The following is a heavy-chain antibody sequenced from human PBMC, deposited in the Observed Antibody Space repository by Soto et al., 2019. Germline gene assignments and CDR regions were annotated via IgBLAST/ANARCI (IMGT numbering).Heavy chain of an antibody. V-gene: IGHV3-48*01. D-gene: IGHD3-22*01. J-gene: IGHJ3*01. CDR3: ASYLFYYNDISGRPLNAFDV. CDR2: IGIGSSTK. Sequence: PGGSLRLSCAASGFTFRNYGMNWVRQAPGKGLEWVSYIGIGSSTKYYADSVKGRFTISRDNAKNSLYLQMNSLRAEDTAVYYCASYLFYYNDISGRPLNAFDVWGQGTMVTVSS. CDR1: GFTFRNYG.